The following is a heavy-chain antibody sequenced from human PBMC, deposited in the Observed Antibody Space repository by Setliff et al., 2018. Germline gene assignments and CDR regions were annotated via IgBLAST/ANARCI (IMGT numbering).Heavy chain of an antibody. CDR1: GDSISSGSYY. J-gene: IGHJ4*02. CDR3: ARVADGSGSFYLGFDY. V-gene: IGHV4-31*03. CDR2: IFHSGST. D-gene: IGHD3-10*01. Sequence: PSETLSLTCTVSGDSISSGSYYWNWIRQHPEKGLEWLGYIFHSGSTHYNSSLKSRITTSIDTSKDHFSLELNSVTAADSAVYYCARVADGSGSFYLGFDYWGQGILVTVSS.